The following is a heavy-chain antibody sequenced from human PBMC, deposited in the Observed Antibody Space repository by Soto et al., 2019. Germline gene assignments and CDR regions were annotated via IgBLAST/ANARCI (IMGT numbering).Heavy chain of an antibody. D-gene: IGHD3-16*02. CDR2: IYSGGST. J-gene: IGHJ6*02. Sequence: GGSLRLSCAASGFTVSSNYMSWVRQAQGKGLEWVSLIYSGGSTYYADSVKGRFTISRDNSKTTLYLQMNSLRAEDTAVYYCARDSKASYIWGSYRPGGMDVWGQGTTVTVSS. V-gene: IGHV3-53*01. CDR1: GFTVSSNY. CDR3: ARDSKASYIWGSYRPGGMDV.